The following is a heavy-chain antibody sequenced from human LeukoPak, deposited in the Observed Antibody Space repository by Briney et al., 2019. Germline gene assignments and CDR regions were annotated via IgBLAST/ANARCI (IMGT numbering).Heavy chain of an antibody. D-gene: IGHD2-2*02. CDR3: ARCTSTSCYNFDY. J-gene: IGHJ4*02. CDR1: GGSFSGYY. Sequence: SETLSLTCAVYGGSFSGYYWSWIRQPPGKGLEWIGEINHSGSTNYNPSLKSRVTISLDTSKNQFSLKLNSVTAADTAVYYCARCTSTSCYNFDYWGQGTLVTVSS. CDR2: INHSGST. V-gene: IGHV4-34*01.